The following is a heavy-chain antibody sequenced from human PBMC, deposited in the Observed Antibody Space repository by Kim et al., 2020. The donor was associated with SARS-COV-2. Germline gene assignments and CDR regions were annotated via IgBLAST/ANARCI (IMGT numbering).Heavy chain of an antibody. D-gene: IGHD5-18*01. J-gene: IGHJ4*02. CDR1: GGSISSGGYY. V-gene: IGHV4-31*03. CDR3: ARVASRIQLWSPAIDY. CDR2: IYYSGST. Sequence: SETLSLTCTVSGGSISSGGYYWSWIRQHPGKGLEWIGYIYYSGSTYYNPSLKSRVTISVDTSKNQFSLKLSSVTAADTAVYYCARVASRIQLWSPAIDYWGQGTLVTVSS.